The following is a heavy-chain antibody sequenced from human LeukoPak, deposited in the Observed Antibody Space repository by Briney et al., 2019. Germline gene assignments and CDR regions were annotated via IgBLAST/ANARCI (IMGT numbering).Heavy chain of an antibody. CDR1: GFTFSSYG. V-gene: IGHV3-30*18. J-gene: IGHJ4*02. D-gene: IGHD5-18*01. CDR2: ISNDGSKK. Sequence: GGPLRLSCAASGFTFSSYGMHWVRQAPGKGLDWVAVISNDGSKKYYADSVKGRFTISRDNSKNTLSLQVSSLRTEDTAVYYCAKDRYSYAFEYSDSWGQGTLVTVSS. CDR3: AKDRYSYAFEYSDS.